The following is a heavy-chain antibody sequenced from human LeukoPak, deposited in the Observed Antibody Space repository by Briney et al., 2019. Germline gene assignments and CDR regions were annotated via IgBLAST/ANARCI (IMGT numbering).Heavy chain of an antibody. CDR3: ARNPVGTPYYYGMDA. V-gene: IGHV3-30*03. Sequence: GRSLRLSCAAAGFTFSSYGMHWVRQAPGKGLEWVAVISYDGSNKYYADSVKGRFTISRDNSKNTLYLQMDSLRAEDTAVYYCARNPVGTPYYYGMDAWGQGTTVTVSS. J-gene: IGHJ6*02. D-gene: IGHD1/OR15-1a*01. CDR1: GFTFSSYG. CDR2: ISYDGSNK.